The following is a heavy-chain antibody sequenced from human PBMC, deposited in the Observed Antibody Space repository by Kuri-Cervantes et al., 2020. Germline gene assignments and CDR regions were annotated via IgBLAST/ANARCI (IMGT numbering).Heavy chain of an antibody. J-gene: IGHJ3*02. CDR3: ACFVEGDAFDI. CDR2: IIPIFGTA. D-gene: IGHD3-3*01. V-gene: IGHV1-69*13. Sequence: SVKVSCKASGYTFTSYGISWVRQAPGQGLEWMGGIIPIFGTANYAQKFQGRVTITADESTSTAYMGLSSLTPEDTAVYYCACFVEGDAFDIWGQGTMVTVSS. CDR1: GYTFTSYG.